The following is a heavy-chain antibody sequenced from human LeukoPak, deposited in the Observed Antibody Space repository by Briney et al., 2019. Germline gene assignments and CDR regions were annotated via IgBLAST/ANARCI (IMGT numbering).Heavy chain of an antibody. V-gene: IGHV1-69*13. Sequence: ASVTVSCTASGGTFSSYAISWVRQAPGQGLEWMGGIIPIFGTANYAQEFQGRVTITADESTSTAYMELSRLRSDDTAVYYCAAPELLWFGGGDWFDPWGQGTLVTVSS. J-gene: IGHJ5*02. D-gene: IGHD3-10*01. CDR1: GGTFSSYA. CDR3: AAPELLWFGGGDWFDP. CDR2: IIPIFGTA.